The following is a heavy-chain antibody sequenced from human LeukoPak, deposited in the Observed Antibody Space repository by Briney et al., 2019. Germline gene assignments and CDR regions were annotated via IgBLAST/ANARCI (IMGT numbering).Heavy chain of an antibody. CDR2: INPNSGGT. CDR1: GGTFSSYA. J-gene: IGHJ2*01. CDR3: ARDHYYYDSSGYYVPSYWYFDL. V-gene: IGHV1-2*02. Sequence: ASVKVSCKASGGTFSSYAISWVRQAPGQGLEWMGWINPNSGGTNYAQKFQGRVTMTRDTSISTAYMELSRLRSDDTAVYYCARDHYYYDSSGYYVPSYWYFDLWGRGTLVTVSS. D-gene: IGHD3-22*01.